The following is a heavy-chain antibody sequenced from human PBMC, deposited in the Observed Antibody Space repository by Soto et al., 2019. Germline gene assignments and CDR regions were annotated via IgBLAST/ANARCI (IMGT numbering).Heavy chain of an antibody. CDR2: ISSGGTYI. D-gene: IGHD3-22*01. J-gene: IGHJ4*02. Sequence: GGSLRLSCGDSGSSFRNYNMNWVRQAPGEGLEWVASISSGGTYIYYADLVKGRFTIYRDNANNLLYLQMTNLRADDTAVYYCAKDRNYYDSSGYDYWGQGTLVTVSS. CDR1: GSSFRNYN. V-gene: IGHV3-21*01. CDR3: AKDRNYYDSSGYDY.